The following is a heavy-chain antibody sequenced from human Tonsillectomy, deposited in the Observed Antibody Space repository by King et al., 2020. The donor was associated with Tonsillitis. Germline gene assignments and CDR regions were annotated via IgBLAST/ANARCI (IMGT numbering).Heavy chain of an antibody. V-gene: IGHV3-11*06. D-gene: IGHD3-16*01. Sequence: VQLVESGGGLVKPGGSLRLSCEASGFTFSDHYMSWIRQAPGKGLEWVSYISGTNTYRNYADSVEGRFTISRDNAKNSLYLQMNLLRAEDTAVYFCAGGVDMINSGGQGTLVTVPS. CDR1: GFTFSDHY. CDR2: ISGTNTYR. J-gene: IGHJ5*01. CDR3: AGGVDMINS.